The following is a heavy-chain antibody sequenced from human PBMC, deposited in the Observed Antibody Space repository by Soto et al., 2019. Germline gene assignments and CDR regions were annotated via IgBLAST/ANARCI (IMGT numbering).Heavy chain of an antibody. Sequence: ASVKVSCKASVYTFTSYYMHWVRQAPGQGLEWMGIINPSGGSTSYAQKFQGRVTMTRDTSTSTVYMELSSLRSEDTAVYYCARSTIFGVVITAYFDYWGQGTLVTVSS. CDR2: INPSGGST. J-gene: IGHJ4*02. CDR3: ARSTIFGVVITAYFDY. V-gene: IGHV1-46*01. CDR1: VYTFTSYY. D-gene: IGHD3-3*01.